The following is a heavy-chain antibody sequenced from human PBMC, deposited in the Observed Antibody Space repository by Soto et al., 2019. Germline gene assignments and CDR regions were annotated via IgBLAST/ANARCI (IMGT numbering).Heavy chain of an antibody. CDR3: ARVHPGEGNAFDI. D-gene: IGHD3-16*01. Sequence: SPRQYPGQGLEWMGGIIPIFGTANYAQKFQGRVTITADESTSTAYMELSSLRSEDTAVYYGARVHPGEGNAFDIWGQGTMVT. J-gene: IGHJ3*02. V-gene: IGHV1-69*01. CDR2: IIPIFGTA.